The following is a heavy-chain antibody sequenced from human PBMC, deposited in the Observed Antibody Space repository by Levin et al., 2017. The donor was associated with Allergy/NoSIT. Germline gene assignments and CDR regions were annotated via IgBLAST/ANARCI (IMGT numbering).Heavy chain of an antibody. CDR2: IDSVGSST. CDR1: GFPFNTSW. Sequence: LSLTCAGAGFPFNTSWMHWVRQAPGKGLEWVSRIDSVGSSTSYADSVKGRFTISRDNAKSILHLQMSDLRAEDTAGYYCARDRVSYGRIGYYFDYWGQGTRVTVYS. D-gene: IGHD3-16*01. V-gene: IGHV3-74*01. J-gene: IGHJ4*02. CDR3: ARDRVSYGRIGYYFDY.